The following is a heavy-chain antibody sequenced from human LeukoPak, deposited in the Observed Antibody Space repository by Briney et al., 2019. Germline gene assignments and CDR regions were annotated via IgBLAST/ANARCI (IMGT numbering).Heavy chain of an antibody. V-gene: IGHV3-74*01. CDR2: INIDGSDT. Sequence: GGSLRLSYAASGFTFSDYWRHWVRQAPGKGLVWVSRINIDGSDTTYADSVKGRFTISRDNAKSTLYLQMNSLRVEDTAVYFCARDRSPTTGGFDYWGQGTLVTVSS. CDR3: ARDRSPTTGGFDY. J-gene: IGHJ4*02. D-gene: IGHD1-14*01. CDR1: GFTFSDYW.